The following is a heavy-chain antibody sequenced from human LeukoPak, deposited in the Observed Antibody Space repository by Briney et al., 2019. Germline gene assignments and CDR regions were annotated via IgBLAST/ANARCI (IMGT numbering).Heavy chain of an antibody. Sequence: GGSLRLSCAASGFTFSSYSMNWVRQAPGKGLEWVSSISSSSSYIYYADSVKGRFTISRDNAKNTLYLQMNSLRAENTAVYYCAREDIVAADYWGQGTLVTVSS. CDR1: GFTFSSYS. CDR2: ISSSSSYI. CDR3: AREDIVAADY. D-gene: IGHD5-12*01. V-gene: IGHV3-21*01. J-gene: IGHJ4*02.